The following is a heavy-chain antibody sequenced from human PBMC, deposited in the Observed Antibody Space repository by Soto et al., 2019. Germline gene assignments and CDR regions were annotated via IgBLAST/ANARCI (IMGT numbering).Heavy chain of an antibody. CDR1: GASISDYS. V-gene: IGHV4-4*07. J-gene: IGHJ4*02. Sequence: SETLSLTCTVSGASISDYSWSWIRQPAGKGLAWMGRISSTGNIHYNPSFRRLFTMTIDTSRDQFSLRLTSVTAANTAVYYCARESGNIGTYEAHWGQGTLVTVSS. CDR2: ISSTGNI. CDR3: ARESGNIGTYEAH. D-gene: IGHD5-12*01.